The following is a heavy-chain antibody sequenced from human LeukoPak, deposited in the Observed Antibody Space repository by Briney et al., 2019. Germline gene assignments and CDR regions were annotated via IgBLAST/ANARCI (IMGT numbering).Heavy chain of an antibody. V-gene: IGHV3-30*02. Sequence: EGSLRLSCAASGFTFSSYGMHWVRQAPGKGLEWVAFIRYDGSNKYYADSVKGRFTISRDNSKNTLYLQMNSLRAEDTAVYYCAKDLWSGYSSFDYWGQGTLVTVSS. D-gene: IGHD3-3*01. CDR3: AKDLWSGYSSFDY. CDR2: IRYDGSNK. CDR1: GFTFSSYG. J-gene: IGHJ4*02.